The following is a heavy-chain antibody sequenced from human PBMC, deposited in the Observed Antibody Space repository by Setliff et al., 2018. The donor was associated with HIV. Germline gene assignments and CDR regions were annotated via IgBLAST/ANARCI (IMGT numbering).Heavy chain of an antibody. Sequence: SETLSLTCTVSGASVSSDDYYWSWIRQPPGKGLEWIGYIYYSGDTYYNATLQSRATILLDTSKNQFFLTLTSVTAADTAVYFCARPLTTSYNFWGDAFSIWGQGTMVTVSS. J-gene: IGHJ3*02. CDR2: IYYSGDT. CDR1: GASVSSDDYY. CDR3: ARPLTTSYNFWGDAFSI. V-gene: IGHV4-30-4*01. D-gene: IGHD3-3*01.